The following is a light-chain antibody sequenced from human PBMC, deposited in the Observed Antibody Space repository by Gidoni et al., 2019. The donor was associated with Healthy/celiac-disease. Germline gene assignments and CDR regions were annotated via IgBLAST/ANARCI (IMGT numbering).Light chain of an antibody. J-gene: IGKJ4*01. CDR3: QQSYSTLP. CDR1: QSISSY. Sequence: DIQMTQSPSSLSASVGDRVTITCRASQSISSYLNWYQQKPGKAPKLQIYAASSLQSRVPSRFSGSGSGTDFTLTISSLQPEDFATYYCQQSYSTLPFGGGTKVEIK. V-gene: IGKV1-39*01. CDR2: AAS.